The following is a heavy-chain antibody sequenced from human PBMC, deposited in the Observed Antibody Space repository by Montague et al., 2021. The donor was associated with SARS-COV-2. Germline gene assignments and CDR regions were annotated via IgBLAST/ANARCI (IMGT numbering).Heavy chain of an antibody. CDR1: GGSISSSSYY. D-gene: IGHD3-9*01. CDR3: ARPLLRYFDWLFRGDAFGI. V-gene: IGHV4-39*01. CDR2: IYYSGST. Sequence: SETLSLTCTVSGGSISSSSYYWGWIRQPPGKGLEWIGSIYYSGSTYYNPSLKSRVTISVDTSKNQFSLKLSSVTAADTAVYYCARPLLRYFDWLFRGDAFGIWGQGTMVTVSS. J-gene: IGHJ3*02.